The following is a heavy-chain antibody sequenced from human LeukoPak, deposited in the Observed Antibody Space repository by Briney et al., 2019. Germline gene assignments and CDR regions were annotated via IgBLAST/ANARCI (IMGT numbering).Heavy chain of an antibody. CDR2: IDWDDDK. D-gene: IGHD4-17*01. V-gene: IGHV2-70*11. Sequence: SGPTLVNPTQTLTLTCTFSGFSLSTSGMCVSWIRQPPRKALEWLARIDWDDDKYYSTSLETRLTISKDTSKNQVVLTMTNMDPVDTATYYCARTLYGDLGDYWGQGTLVTVSS. CDR1: GFSLSTSGMC. J-gene: IGHJ4*02. CDR3: ARTLYGDLGDY.